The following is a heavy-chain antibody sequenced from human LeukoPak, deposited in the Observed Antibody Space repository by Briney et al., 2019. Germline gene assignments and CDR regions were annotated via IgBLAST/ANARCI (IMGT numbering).Heavy chain of an antibody. D-gene: IGHD3-10*01. CDR2: INPNSGGT. CDR1: GYAFTGYY. CDR3: ARGIGYYGSGSYGY. Sequence: GASVKVSCKASGYAFTGYYMHWVRQAPGQGLEWMGWINPNSGGTNYAQKFQGRVTMTRDTSISTAYMELSRLRSDDTAVYYCARGIGYYGSGSYGYWGQGTLVTVSS. V-gene: IGHV1-2*02. J-gene: IGHJ4*02.